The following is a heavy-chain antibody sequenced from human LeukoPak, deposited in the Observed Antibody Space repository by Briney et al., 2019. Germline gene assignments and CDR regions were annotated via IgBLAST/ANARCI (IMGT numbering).Heavy chain of an antibody. CDR3: ATERDNSVGYFDY. CDR1: GFTFSSYS. CDR2: ISSGRTYI. J-gene: IGHJ4*02. Sequence: PGGSLRLSCAASGFTFSSYSMNWVRQAPGKGLEWVSSISSGRTYIYYADSVKGRFTISRDNAKNSLYLQMNSLRAEDTAIYYCATERDNSVGYFDYWGQGTLVTVSS. D-gene: IGHD3-22*01. V-gene: IGHV3-21*01.